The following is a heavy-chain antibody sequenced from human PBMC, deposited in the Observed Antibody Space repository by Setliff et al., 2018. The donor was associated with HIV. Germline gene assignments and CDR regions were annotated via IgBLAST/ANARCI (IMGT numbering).Heavy chain of an antibody. CDR1: GFTFDDHA. CDR3: AKGSCTGGSCVHFDY. Sequence: PGGSLRLSCKASGFTFDDHAMHWVRQVPGQGLEWVSGIDLDGGNIDYADSVKGRFSISRDNAKHSVYLQMNSVTTEDMALYYCAKGSCTGGSCVHFDYWGQGALVTVSS. V-gene: IGHV3-9*03. CDR2: IDLDGGNI. J-gene: IGHJ4*02. D-gene: IGHD2-15*01.